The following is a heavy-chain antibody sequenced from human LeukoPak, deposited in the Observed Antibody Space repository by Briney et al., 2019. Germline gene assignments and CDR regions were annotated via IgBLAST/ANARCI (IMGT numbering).Heavy chain of an antibody. CDR2: TYTSGST. CDR1: GGSISSGSYY. V-gene: IGHV4-61*02. CDR3: ARDPGYSSGWLDY. Sequence: SQTLSLTCTVSGGSISSGSYYWSWIRQPAGKGLEWIGRTYTSGSTNYNPSLKSRVTISVDTSKNQFSLKLSSVTAADTAVYYCARDPGYSSGWLDYWGQGTLVTVPS. D-gene: IGHD6-19*01. J-gene: IGHJ4*02.